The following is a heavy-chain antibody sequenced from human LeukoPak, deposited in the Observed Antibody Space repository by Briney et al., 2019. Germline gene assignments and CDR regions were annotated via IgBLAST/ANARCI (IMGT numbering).Heavy chain of an antibody. CDR2: ISGSGGST. J-gene: IGHJ4*02. V-gene: IGHV3-23*01. D-gene: IGHD4-17*01. CDR3: ANHAYGEKQCPDY. Sequence: GGSLRLSCAASGFTFSSYAMSWVRQAPGKGLEWVSAISGSGGSTYYADSVKGRFTISRDNSKNTLYLQMDSLRAEDTAVYYCANHAYGEKQCPDYWGQGTLVTVSS. CDR1: GFTFSSYA.